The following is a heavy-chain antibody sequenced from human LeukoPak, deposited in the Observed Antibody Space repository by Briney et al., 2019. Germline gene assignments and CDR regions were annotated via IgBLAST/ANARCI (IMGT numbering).Heavy chain of an antibody. CDR1: GFTFSNYW. J-gene: IGHJ4*02. D-gene: IGHD4-11*01. Sequence: GGSLRLSCAASGFTFSNYWMQWVRQAPGKGLVWVSHITSDGSTTTYADSVKGRFTTSRDNAKNTLYLQMNRLRAEDTAVYYCVRDNYGVDYWGQGTLVTVSS. CDR2: ITSDGSTT. V-gene: IGHV3-74*01. CDR3: VRDNYGVDY.